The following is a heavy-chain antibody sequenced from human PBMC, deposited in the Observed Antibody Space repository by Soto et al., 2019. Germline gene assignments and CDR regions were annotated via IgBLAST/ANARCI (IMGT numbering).Heavy chain of an antibody. V-gene: IGHV4-31*03. J-gene: IGHJ4*02. CDR1: NGSISTNGHY. CDR3: AREQWGFDS. Sequence: QVQLQESGPELVKSSQTLSLTCTVSNGSISTNGHYWTWIRQRPGKGLEWIAYIYYTGNSSYNPSLKSRLTISIDTSKNPFSLTLRSVTAADTVVYYCAREQWGFDSWGQGTLVSVSS. CDR2: IYYTGNS. D-gene: IGHD6-19*01.